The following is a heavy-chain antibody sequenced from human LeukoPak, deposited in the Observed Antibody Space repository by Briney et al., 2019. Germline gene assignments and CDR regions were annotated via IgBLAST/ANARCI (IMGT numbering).Heavy chain of an antibody. V-gene: IGHV1-69*13. CDR2: IIPIFGTT. Sequence: ASVKVSCKASGGTFSSYIISWVRQAPGQGLEWMGGIIPIFGTTNYAQKFQGRVTITADESTSTAYMELSSLRFEDTAVYYCARRSGYDSSYLDYWGQGTLVTVSS. CDR3: ARRSGYDSSYLDY. D-gene: IGHD5-12*01. CDR1: GGTFSSYI. J-gene: IGHJ4*02.